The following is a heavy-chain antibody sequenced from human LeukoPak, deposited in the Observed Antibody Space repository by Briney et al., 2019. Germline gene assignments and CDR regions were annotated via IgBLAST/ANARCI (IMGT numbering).Heavy chain of an antibody. Sequence: PGGSLRLSCVGSGFTFSGYGIHWVRQAPGQGLEWVSAISGSGGSTHYADSVKGRFTISRDNSKNTLYLQMNSLRAEDTAVYYCANGYKRDYWGQGTLVTVSS. CDR1: GFTFSGYG. D-gene: IGHD1-1*01. V-gene: IGHV3-23*01. J-gene: IGHJ4*02. CDR2: ISGSGGST. CDR3: ANGYKRDY.